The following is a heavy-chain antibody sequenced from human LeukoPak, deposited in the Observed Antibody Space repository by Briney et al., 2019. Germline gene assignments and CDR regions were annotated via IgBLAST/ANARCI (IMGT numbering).Heavy chain of an antibody. D-gene: IGHD3-10*01. Sequence: SETLSLTCTVSGGSISSGGYYWSWIRQPAGKGLEWIGRIYTSGSTNYNPSLKSRVTISVDTSKNQFSLKLSSVTAADTAVYYCAVYYYGSGSYYNYWGQGTLVTVSS. CDR1: GGSISSGGYY. J-gene: IGHJ4*02. CDR2: IYTSGST. V-gene: IGHV4-61*02. CDR3: AVYYYGSGSYYNY.